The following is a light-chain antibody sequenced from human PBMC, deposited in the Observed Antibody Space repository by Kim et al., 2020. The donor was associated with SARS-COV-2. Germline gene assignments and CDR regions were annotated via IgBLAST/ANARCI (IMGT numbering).Light chain of an antibody. J-gene: IGKJ1*01. CDR1: QSIISW. CDR3: QQYNSYSTT. V-gene: IGKV1-5*01. CDR2: DAS. Sequence: GDRVTITCRASQSIISWLAWYQQKPGRAPKLQIYDASSLESEVPARSSGRRSGTEFTLHISSLQTDDFGIYYCQQYNSYSTTLGQGIKV.